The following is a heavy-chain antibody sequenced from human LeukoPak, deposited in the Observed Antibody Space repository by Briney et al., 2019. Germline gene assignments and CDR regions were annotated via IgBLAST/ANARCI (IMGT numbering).Heavy chain of an antibody. CDR2: IYYSGNT. V-gene: IGHV4-59*01. D-gene: IGHD5-18*01. CDR1: GGSISGYF. J-gene: IGHJ4*02. Sequence: PSETLSLTCTVSGGSISGYFWSWIRQPPGKGLEWIGYIYYSGNTYYNPSLKSRVTISVDTSKNQFSLKLSSVTAADTAVYYCARDSGYSYGDSYYFDYWGQGTLVTVSS. CDR3: ARDSGYSYGDSYYFDY.